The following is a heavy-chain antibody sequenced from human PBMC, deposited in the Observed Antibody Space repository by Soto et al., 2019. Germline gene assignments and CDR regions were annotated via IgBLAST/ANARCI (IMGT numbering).Heavy chain of an antibody. CDR3: AREIDSYGYGWYFDY. Sequence: PGGSLRLSCAASGFTFSSYWMSWVRQAPGKGLEWVANIKQDGSEKYYVDSVKGRFTISRDNAKNSLYLQMNSLRAEDTAVYYCAREIDSYGYGWYFDYWGQGTLVTVSS. D-gene: IGHD5-18*01. CDR2: IKQDGSEK. V-gene: IGHV3-7*05. CDR1: GFTFSSYW. J-gene: IGHJ4*02.